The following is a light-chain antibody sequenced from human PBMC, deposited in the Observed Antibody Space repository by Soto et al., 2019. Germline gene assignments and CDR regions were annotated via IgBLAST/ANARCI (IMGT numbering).Light chain of an antibody. CDR1: QSVSSSY. Sequence: DIVLTQSPATLALSPGERATLSCRASQSVSSSYLAWYQHKPGQAPRLLIYGASSRATGIPDRFSGSGSGTDFTLTISRLEPEDFVVYYCQQYGSSPLTFGQGTRLEIK. CDR2: GAS. V-gene: IGKV3-20*01. CDR3: QQYGSSPLT. J-gene: IGKJ5*01.